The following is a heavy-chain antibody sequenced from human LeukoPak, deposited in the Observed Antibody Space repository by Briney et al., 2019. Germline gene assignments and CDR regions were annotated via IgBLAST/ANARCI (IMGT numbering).Heavy chain of an antibody. J-gene: IGHJ4*02. D-gene: IGHD7-27*01. V-gene: IGHV3-30*02. CDR1: GFAFSRYG. CDR3: AKGGLGTLGG. CDR2: IPYDGSNK. Sequence: GGSLRLSCAASGFAFSRYGMHWVRQAPGKGLEWVAFIPYDGSNKYYADSVKGRFTISRDNSKNTLYLQMNSLRAEDTAVYYCAKGGLGTLGGWGQGTLVTVSS.